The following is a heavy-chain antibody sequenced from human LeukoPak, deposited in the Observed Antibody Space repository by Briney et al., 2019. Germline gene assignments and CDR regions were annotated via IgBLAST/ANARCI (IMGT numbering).Heavy chain of an antibody. Sequence: SETLSLTCTVSGGSISSTNSYWGWIRQSPRTGLEWIGNIYSSGSSYYNPSLKSRVTISIDTSENQFSLKLTSVTAADTAVYHCARKREGPTTGIDYWGQGTLVTVSS. D-gene: IGHD1-26*01. CDR2: IYSSGSS. V-gene: IGHV4-39*07. CDR3: ARKREGPTTGIDY. J-gene: IGHJ4*02. CDR1: GGSISSTNSY.